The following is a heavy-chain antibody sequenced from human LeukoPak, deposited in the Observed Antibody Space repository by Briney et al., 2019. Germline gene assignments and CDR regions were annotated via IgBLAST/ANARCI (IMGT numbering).Heavy chain of an antibody. D-gene: IGHD3-10*01. J-gene: IGHJ3*02. Sequence: GGSLRLSCAASGFTFSSYGMHWVRQAPGKGLEWVAVTWYDGSNKYYADSVKGRFTISRDNPKNTLYLQMNSLRVEDTAVYYCARVHWGNYYLNAFDIWGQGTMVTVTS. CDR1: GFTFSSYG. CDR2: TWYDGSNK. V-gene: IGHV3-33*01. CDR3: ARVHWGNYYLNAFDI.